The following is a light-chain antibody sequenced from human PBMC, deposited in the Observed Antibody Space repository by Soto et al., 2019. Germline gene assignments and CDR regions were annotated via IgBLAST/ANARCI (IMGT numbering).Light chain of an antibody. V-gene: IGLV1-40*01. CDR2: ENN. Sequence: QSVLTQPPSVSEAPGQRVTISCTGSSSNIGAGYEAHWYQQVPGTAPKLLIYENNNRPSGVPDRFSGSKSGTSASLAITGLQAEAEADYYGQSYDSSLSGYVFGTGTKVTVL. CDR3: QSYDSSLSGYV. J-gene: IGLJ1*01. CDR1: SSNIGAGYE.